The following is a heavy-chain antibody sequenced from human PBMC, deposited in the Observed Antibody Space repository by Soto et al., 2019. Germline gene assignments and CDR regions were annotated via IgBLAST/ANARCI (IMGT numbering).Heavy chain of an antibody. CDR2: IYYSGST. Sequence: PSETLSLTCTVSGGSISSYYWSWIRQPPGKGLEWIGYIYYSGSTNYNPSLKSRVTISVDTSKNQFSLKLSSVTAADTAVYYCARVVTTVVTPDAFDIWGQGTMVTVSS. J-gene: IGHJ3*02. D-gene: IGHD4-17*01. CDR1: GGSISSYY. V-gene: IGHV4-59*01. CDR3: ARVVTTVVTPDAFDI.